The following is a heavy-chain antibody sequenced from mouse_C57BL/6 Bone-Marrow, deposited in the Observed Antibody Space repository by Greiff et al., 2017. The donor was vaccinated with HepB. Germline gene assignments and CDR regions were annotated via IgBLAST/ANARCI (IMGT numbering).Heavy chain of an antibody. D-gene: IGHD2-4*01. CDR3: ASYDYDVSFYWYFDV. Sequence: VKLVESGPGLVQPSQSLSITCTVSGFSLTSYGVHWVRQSPGKGLEWLGVIWSGGSTDYNAAFISRLSISKDNSKSQVFFKMNSLQADDTAIYYCASYDYDVSFYWYFDVWGTGTTVTVSA. J-gene: IGHJ1*03. V-gene: IGHV2-2*01. CDR1: GFSLTSYG. CDR2: IWSGGST.